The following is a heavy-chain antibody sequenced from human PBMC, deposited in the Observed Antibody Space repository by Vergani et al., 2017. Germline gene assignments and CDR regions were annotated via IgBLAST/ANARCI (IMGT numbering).Heavy chain of an antibody. J-gene: IGHJ6*02. CDR3: VRGLVYGVVVPAAAAPYANYGMDV. CDR2: IYYSGST. D-gene: IGHD2-2*01. V-gene: IGHV4-59*01. Sequence: QVQLQESGPGLVKPSETLSLTCTVSGGSISSYYWSWMRQPPGKGLEWMGYIYYSGSTNYNPSLKSQVTISVDTSKNQFSLKLSSVTAAYTALYYCVRGLVYGVVVPAAAAPYANYGMDVWGQGTMVTVSS. CDR1: GGSISSYY.